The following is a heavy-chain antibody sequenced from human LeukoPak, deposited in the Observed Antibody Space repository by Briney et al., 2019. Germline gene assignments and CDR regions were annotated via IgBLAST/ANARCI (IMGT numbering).Heavy chain of an antibody. CDR3: ARDDSSGLVDY. CDR1: GGTFSSYA. D-gene: IGHD3-22*01. CDR2: IIPILGIA. J-gene: IGHJ4*02. Sequence: VASAKVSCKASGGTFSSYAISWVRQAPGQGLEWMGRIIPILGIANYAQKFQGRVTITADKSTSTAYMELSSLRSEDTAVYYCARDDSSGLVDYWGQGTLVTVSS. V-gene: IGHV1-69*04.